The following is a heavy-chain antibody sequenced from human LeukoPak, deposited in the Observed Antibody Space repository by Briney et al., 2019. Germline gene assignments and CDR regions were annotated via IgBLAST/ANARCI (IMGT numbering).Heavy chain of an antibody. D-gene: IGHD5-24*01. Sequence: PGGSLRLSCAASGFTFSSYWMSWVRQAPGKGLGWVSLIFSNGDTHYADSVKGRFTISRDASKNTVSLQMNSLRVEDTATYYCTRDQMNYWGQGTLVTVSS. CDR2: IFSNGDT. V-gene: IGHV3-53*01. J-gene: IGHJ4*02. CDR1: GFTFSSYW. CDR3: TRDQMNY.